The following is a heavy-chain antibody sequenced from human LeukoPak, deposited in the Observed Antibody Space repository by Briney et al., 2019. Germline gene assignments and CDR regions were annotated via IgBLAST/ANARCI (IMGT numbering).Heavy chain of an antibody. J-gene: IGHJ4*02. CDR3: ARQNLGYYDILTGYETMYSFDY. CDR1: GYTITSYG. D-gene: IGHD3-9*01. V-gene: IGHV1-18*01. Sequence: ATVKLSCKASGYTITSYGISWVRHAPAQGHELMGWISAYNGNTNYDQQPQGRVTMTTDTSTSTAYMELRSLRSDDTAVYYCARQNLGYYDILTGYETMYSFDYWGQGTLVTVSS. CDR2: ISAYNGNT.